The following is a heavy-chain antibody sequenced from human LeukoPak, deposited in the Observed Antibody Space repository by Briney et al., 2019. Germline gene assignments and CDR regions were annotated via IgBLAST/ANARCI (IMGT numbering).Heavy chain of an antibody. V-gene: IGHV4-34*01. Sequence: PSETLSLTCAVYGGSFSGYYWSWIRQPPGKGLEWIGEINHSGSTNYNPSLKSRVTISVDTSKNQFSLKLSSVTAADTAVYYCARDDHLGYCSGGSCDPHYYYYMDVWGKGTTVTVSS. CDR3: ARDDHLGYCSGGSCDPHYYYYMDV. CDR1: GGSFSGYY. CDR2: INHSGST. J-gene: IGHJ6*03. D-gene: IGHD2-15*01.